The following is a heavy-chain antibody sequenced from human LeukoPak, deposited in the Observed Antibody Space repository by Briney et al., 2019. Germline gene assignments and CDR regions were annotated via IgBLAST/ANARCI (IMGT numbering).Heavy chain of an antibody. Sequence: KIGESLKISCKGSGSSFTNYWIGWVRQLPGKGLEWMGIIWPDDSDTRYSPSFQGQVTISADKSNSIVYLQWTSLKASDTAMYYCARRYSGSYYPEYFDYWGQGTLVTVSS. V-gene: IGHV5-51*01. CDR2: IWPDDSDT. D-gene: IGHD1-26*01. CDR3: ARRYSGSYYPEYFDY. CDR1: GSSFTNYW. J-gene: IGHJ4*02.